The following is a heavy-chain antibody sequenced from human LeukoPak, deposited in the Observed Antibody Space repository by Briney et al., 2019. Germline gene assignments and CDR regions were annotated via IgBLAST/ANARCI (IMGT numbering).Heavy chain of an antibody. CDR3: ARGSGWYLVY. J-gene: IGHJ4*02. D-gene: IGHD6-19*01. Sequence: PGGSLRLSCAATGFTFSSYAMSWVRQAPGKGLEWVSVVGVSGGITYYADSVKGRFTISRDNSKNTLYLQMNSLRAGDTAVYYCARGSGWYLVYWGQGTLVTVSS. V-gene: IGHV3-23*01. CDR1: GFTFSSYA. CDR2: VGVSGGIT.